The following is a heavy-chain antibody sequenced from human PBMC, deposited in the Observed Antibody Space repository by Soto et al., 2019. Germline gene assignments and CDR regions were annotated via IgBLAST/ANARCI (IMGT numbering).Heavy chain of an antibody. D-gene: IGHD2-15*01. J-gene: IGHJ5*02. CDR2: ISSSSSYI. CDR3: ARGADCSGGSCYFSDLNWFDP. Sequence: EVQLVESGGGLVKPGGSLRLSCAASGFTFSSYSMNWVRQAPGKGLEWVSSISSSSSYIYYADSVKGRFTISRDNAKNSLYLQMNSLRAEDTAVYYCARGADCSGGSCYFSDLNWFDPWGQGTLVTVSS. CDR1: GFTFSSYS. V-gene: IGHV3-21*01.